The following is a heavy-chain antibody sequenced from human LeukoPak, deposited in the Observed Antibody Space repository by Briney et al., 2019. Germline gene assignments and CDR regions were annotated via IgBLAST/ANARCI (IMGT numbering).Heavy chain of an antibody. CDR3: ARAPIEARLRFRGSYSYYYGLDV. CDR2: IHNSGST. CDR1: GGSINSGGNY. V-gene: IGHV4-31*11. D-gene: IGHD6-6*01. J-gene: IGHJ6*02. Sequence: SETLSLTCVVSGGSINSGGNYCTWVRQLPGEGLEWIGHIHNSGSTSYNPSLKSRVTISFDTSKSQFSLKLSSVTAADTAVYYCARAPIEARLRFRGSYSYYYGLDVWGPGTAVTVSS.